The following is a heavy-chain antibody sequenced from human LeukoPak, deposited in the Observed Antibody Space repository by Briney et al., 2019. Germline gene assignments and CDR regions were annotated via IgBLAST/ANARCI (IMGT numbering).Heavy chain of an antibody. Sequence: GASVKVSCKASGYTSTGYYMHWVRQAPGQGLEWMGWINPNSGGTNYAQKFQGRVTMTRDTSISTAYMELSRLRSDDTAVYYCASSGAVAGIPFDYWGQGTLVTVSS. J-gene: IGHJ4*02. V-gene: IGHV1-2*02. CDR3: ASSGAVAGIPFDY. CDR1: GYTSTGYY. CDR2: INPNSGGT. D-gene: IGHD6-19*01.